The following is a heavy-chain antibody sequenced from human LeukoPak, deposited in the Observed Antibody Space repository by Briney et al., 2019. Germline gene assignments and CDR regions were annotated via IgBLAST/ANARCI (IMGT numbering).Heavy chain of an antibody. CDR3: AKAPADNYYMDV. J-gene: IGHJ6*03. D-gene: IGHD2-2*01. V-gene: IGHV3-43D*03. CDR1: GFTFDDYA. CDR2: ISWDGGST. Sequence: PGGSLRLPCAASGFTFDDYAMHWVRQAPGKGLEWVSLISWDGGSTYYADSVKGRFTISRDNSKNSLYLQMNSLRAEDTALYYCAKAPADNYYMDVWGKGTTVAVSS.